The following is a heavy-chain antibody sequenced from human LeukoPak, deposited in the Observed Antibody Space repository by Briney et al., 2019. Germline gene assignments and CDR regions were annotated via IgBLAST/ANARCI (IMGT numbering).Heavy chain of an antibody. J-gene: IGHJ5*02. Sequence: GGSLRLSCAASGFTFSSYGMHWVRQAPGQGLEWMGWINPNSGGTNYAQKFQGRVTMTRDTSISTAYMELSRLRSDDTAVYYCARVHSGSSSWYEKFDPWGQGTLVTVSS. CDR1: GFTFSSYG. D-gene: IGHD6-13*01. V-gene: IGHV1-2*02. CDR3: ARVHSGSSSWYEKFDP. CDR2: INPNSGGT.